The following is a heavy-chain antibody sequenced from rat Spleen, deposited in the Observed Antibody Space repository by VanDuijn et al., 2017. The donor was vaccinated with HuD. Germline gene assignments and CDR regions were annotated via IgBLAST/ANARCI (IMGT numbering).Heavy chain of an antibody. D-gene: IGHD1-1*01. Sequence: EVQLVESGGGLVQPGRSLKLSCVASGFTFNNYWMTWIRQAPGKGLEWVASITNTGGSTYYPDSVKGRFTISRDNAKSTLYLQMNSLRSEDTATYYCTRDQGYYYSGRFDYWGQGVMVTVSS. CDR3: TRDQGYYYSGRFDY. CDR1: GFTFNNYW. CDR2: ITNTGGST. J-gene: IGHJ2*01. V-gene: IGHV5-31*01.